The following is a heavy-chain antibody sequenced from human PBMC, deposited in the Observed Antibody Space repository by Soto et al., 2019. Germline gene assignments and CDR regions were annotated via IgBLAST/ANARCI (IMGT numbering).Heavy chain of an antibody. Sequence: PGGSLRLSCTASGFTFGDYAMSWFRQAPGKGLEWVGFIRSKAYGGTTEYAASVKGRFTISRDDSKSIAYLQMNSLKTEDTAVYYCTKYRSSSSFYYGMDVWGQGTTVTVSS. J-gene: IGHJ6*02. D-gene: IGHD6-6*01. CDR2: IRSKAYGGTT. CDR3: TKYRSSSSFYYGMDV. CDR1: GFTFGDYA. V-gene: IGHV3-49*03.